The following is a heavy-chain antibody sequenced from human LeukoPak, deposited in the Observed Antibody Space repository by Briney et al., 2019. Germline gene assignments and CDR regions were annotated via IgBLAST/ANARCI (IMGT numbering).Heavy chain of an antibody. J-gene: IGHJ2*01. Sequence: SETLSLTCTVSGGSISSSSYYWGWIRQPPGKGLEWIGSIYYSGSTYYNPSLKSRVTISVDTSKNQFPLKLSSVTAADTAVYYCARHVLSGYLNYWYFDLWGRGTLVTVSS. D-gene: IGHD3-3*01. CDR1: GGSISSSSYY. CDR2: IYYSGST. V-gene: IGHV4-39*01. CDR3: ARHVLSGYLNYWYFDL.